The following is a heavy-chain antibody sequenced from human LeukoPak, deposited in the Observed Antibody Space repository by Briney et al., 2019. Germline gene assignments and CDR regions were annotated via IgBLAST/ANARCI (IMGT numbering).Heavy chain of an antibody. J-gene: IGHJ4*02. V-gene: IGHV3-23*01. CDR1: GVTFSNYA. D-gene: IGHD2-15*01. Sequence: GGSLRLSCADSGVTFSNYAMSWVRQAPGKGLEWVSAICGSGGSTYSAHSVKGPFTTSTDNTKNTQNLQMNRLRAVDTAVYYCAKDRRLDCNGGSCYPPDYWGQGTLVTVSS. CDR2: ICGSGGST. CDR3: AKDRRLDCNGGSCYPPDY.